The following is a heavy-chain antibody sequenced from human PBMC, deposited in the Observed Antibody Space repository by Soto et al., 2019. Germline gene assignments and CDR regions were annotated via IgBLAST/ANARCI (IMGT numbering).Heavy chain of an antibody. D-gene: IGHD4-4*01. J-gene: IGHJ6*02. CDR1: GSTFTNYW. CDR3: ARHGGGRIEVTTFNGVDV. CDR2: VNPSDSYT. Sequence: GESLKISCKASGSTFTNYWITWVRQMPGKGLEWMERVNPSDSYTNYSPSFQGHVTISVDKSINTAYLRWSSLKASDSAKYYCARHGGGRIEVTTFNGVDVWGQGTTVTVSS. V-gene: IGHV5-10-1*01.